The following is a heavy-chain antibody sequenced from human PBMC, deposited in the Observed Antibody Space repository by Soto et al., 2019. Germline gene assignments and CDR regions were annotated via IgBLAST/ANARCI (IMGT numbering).Heavy chain of an antibody. CDR1: GGSISSGGYY. D-gene: IGHD4-4*01. CDR2: IYYSGST. V-gene: IGHV4-31*03. CDR3: ASVRGYSNYVPDWYFDL. J-gene: IGHJ2*01. Sequence: QVQLQESGPGLVKPSQTLSLTCTVSGGSISSGGYYWSWIRQHPGKGLEWIGYIYYSGSTYYNPSLQSRVTISVDTSKNQFSLKLSSVTAADTAVYYCASVRGYSNYVPDWYFDLWGRGTLVTVSS.